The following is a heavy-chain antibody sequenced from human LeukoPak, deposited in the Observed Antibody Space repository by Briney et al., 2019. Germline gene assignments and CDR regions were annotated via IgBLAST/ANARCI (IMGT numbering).Heavy chain of an antibody. Sequence: GGSLRLSCAASGFTFSSYSMNWVRQAPGKGLEWVSYISSSSSTMYYADSVKGRSTISRDNAKNSLYLQMNSLRAEDTAVYYCARGTYGSGTWDWGQGTLVTVSS. V-gene: IGHV3-48*04. CDR2: ISSSSSTM. CDR3: ARGTYGSGTWD. D-gene: IGHD3-10*01. J-gene: IGHJ4*02. CDR1: GFTFSSYS.